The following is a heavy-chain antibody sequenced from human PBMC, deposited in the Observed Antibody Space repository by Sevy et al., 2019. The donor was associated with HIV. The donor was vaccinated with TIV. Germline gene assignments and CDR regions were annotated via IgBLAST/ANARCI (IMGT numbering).Heavy chain of an antibody. CDR1: GYTFTSYT. J-gene: IGHJ4*02. Sequence: ASLKVSCKASGYTFTSYTITWVRQAPGQGLEWMGRISAFNGDTNHAQKFQGRVTMTTDTSTSTAYMELRSLRSDDTAVYYCARSYCSGGRCYSLAYWGQGTLVTVSS. D-gene: IGHD2-15*01. V-gene: IGHV1-18*01. CDR2: ISAFNGDT. CDR3: ARSYCSGGRCYSLAY.